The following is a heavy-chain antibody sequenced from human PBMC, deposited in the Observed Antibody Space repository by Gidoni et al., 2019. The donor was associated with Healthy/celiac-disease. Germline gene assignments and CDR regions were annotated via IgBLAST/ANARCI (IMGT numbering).Heavy chain of an antibody. V-gene: IGHV3-43D*03. J-gene: IGHJ4*02. Sequence: EVQLVESGGVVVQTGGSLRLSCAASGFTFDDYAMPWVRQAPGKGLEWVSLISWDGGSTYYADSVKGRFTISRDNSKNSLYLQMNSLRAEDTALYYCAKDIGGVYSNLYYFDYWGQGTLVTVSS. CDR1: GFTFDDYA. CDR2: ISWDGGST. CDR3: AKDIGGVYSNLYYFDY. D-gene: IGHD4-4*01.